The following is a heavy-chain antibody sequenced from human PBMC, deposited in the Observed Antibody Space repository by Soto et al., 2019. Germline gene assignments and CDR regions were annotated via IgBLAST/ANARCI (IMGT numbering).Heavy chain of an antibody. CDR3: AARRYCDGGRCYCPDY. CDR2: ISGSGGST. CDR1: GCTFSNYA. J-gene: IGHJ4*01. Sequence: GGSLRLSCAASGCTFSNYAMIWVRQAPGKGLEWVSVISGSGGSTHYADSVKGRFIISRDNSKNTLHLHMNSLRAEDTAVYYCAARRYCDGGRCYCPDYWGHGTLVTVSS. D-gene: IGHD2-15*01. V-gene: IGHV3-23*01.